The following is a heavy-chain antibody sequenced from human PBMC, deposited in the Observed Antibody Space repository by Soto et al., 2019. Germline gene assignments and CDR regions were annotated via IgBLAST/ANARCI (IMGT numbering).Heavy chain of an antibody. CDR1: GFTFSAYD. CDR2: ITGSSSYI. Sequence: EVQLVESGGGVVQPGGSLRLSCAASGFTFSAYDMHWVRQVPGKGLEWVSSITGSSSYIFYADSVKGRFTISRDNAKNTVYLQVNSLRAEDTGVYYCARLVASETGYGMDVWGQGTTVTVSS. D-gene: IGHD3-9*01. CDR3: ARLVASETGYGMDV. V-gene: IGHV3-21*06. J-gene: IGHJ6*02.